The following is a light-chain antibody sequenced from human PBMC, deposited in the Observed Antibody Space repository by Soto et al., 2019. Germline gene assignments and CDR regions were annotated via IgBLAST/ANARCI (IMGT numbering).Light chain of an antibody. CDR2: DVS. CDR3: SSYTSSSIYV. Sequence: QSALTQPASVSGSPGQSITISCTGTSSDVGGYNYVSWYQQHPGKAPKLMIYDVSNRPLGVSNRFSGSKSGNTASLTISGLQAEDEADYYCSSYTSSSIYVFGTGTKVTVL. J-gene: IGLJ1*01. CDR1: SSDVGGYNY. V-gene: IGLV2-14*01.